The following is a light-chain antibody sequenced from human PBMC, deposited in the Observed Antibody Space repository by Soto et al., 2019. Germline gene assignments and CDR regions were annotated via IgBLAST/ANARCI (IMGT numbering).Light chain of an antibody. J-gene: IGKJ5*01. CDR1: QSILYSSNNKNY. CDR2: WAS. Sequence: DIVMTQSPDSLAVSLGERATINCKSSQSILYSSNNKNYLAWYQQKPGQPPKLLIYWASTRESGVPDRFSGSGSGTDFTLTISSLQTEGVAVYYCQQYYSTFITFGQGTRLEI. CDR3: QQYYSTFIT. V-gene: IGKV4-1*01.